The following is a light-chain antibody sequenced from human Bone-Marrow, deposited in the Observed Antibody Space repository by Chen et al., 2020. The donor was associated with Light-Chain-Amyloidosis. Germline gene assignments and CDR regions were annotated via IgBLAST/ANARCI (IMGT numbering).Light chain of an antibody. CDR3: SSYTSSSTQV. Sequence: QSALTQPASVSGSPGQSLTISCPGTSSDVGGYNYVSWYQQHPGKAPKLMIYDVSNRPSGVSNRFSGSKSGNTASLTISGLQAEDEADYYCSSYTSSSTQVFGGGTKLTVL. CDR1: SSDVGGYNY. V-gene: IGLV2-14*01. CDR2: DVS. J-gene: IGLJ3*02.